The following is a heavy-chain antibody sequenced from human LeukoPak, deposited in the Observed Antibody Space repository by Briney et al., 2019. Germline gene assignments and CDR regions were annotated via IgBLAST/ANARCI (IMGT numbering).Heavy chain of an antibody. CDR2: ISSDGSRI. J-gene: IGHJ3*02. CDR1: GFTYSSYW. CDR3: ARDNGRNGFDI. Sequence: GGSLTLSCAASGFTYSSYWMHWVRHAPGKGLVWVSRISSDGSRIIYVDSVKGRFTISRDHAKKTLDLQMNSLRVEDTAVYFCARDNGRNGFDIWGQGTMVAVSS. V-gene: IGHV3-74*01.